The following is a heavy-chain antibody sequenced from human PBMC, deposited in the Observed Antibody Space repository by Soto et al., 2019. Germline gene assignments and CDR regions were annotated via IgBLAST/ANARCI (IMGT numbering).Heavy chain of an antibody. J-gene: IGHJ4*02. CDR3: AKLGSSGYYSDDYCDY. CDR2: ISGSGGST. CDR1: GFTFSSYA. D-gene: IGHD3-22*01. V-gene: IGHV3-23*01. Sequence: HPGGSLRLSCAASGFTFSSYAMSWVRQSPGEGLEWVLAISGSGGSTYYADSEKGRFTISRDNSKNTLYLHMNSLRAEDTAVYYCAKLGSSGYYSDDYCDYWGQGTMVTVSS.